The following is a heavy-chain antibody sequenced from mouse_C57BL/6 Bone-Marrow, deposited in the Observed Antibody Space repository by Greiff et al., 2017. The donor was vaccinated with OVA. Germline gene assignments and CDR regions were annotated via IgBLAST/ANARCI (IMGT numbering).Heavy chain of an antibody. V-gene: IGHV7-1*01. CDR3: ARDDYYGSSFHYFDY. CDR1: GFTFSDFY. Sequence: EVQLVESGGGLVQSGRSLRLSCATSGFTFSDFYMEWVRQAPGKGLEWIAASRNKANDSTTEYSVSVKGRIIVSRDTSQSILYLQMNALRAEDTAIYDCARDDYYGSSFHYFDYWGQGTTLTVSS. J-gene: IGHJ2*01. CDR2: SRNKANDSTT. D-gene: IGHD1-1*01.